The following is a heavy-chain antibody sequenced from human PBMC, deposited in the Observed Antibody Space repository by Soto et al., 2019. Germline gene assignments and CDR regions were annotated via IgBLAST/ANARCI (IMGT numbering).Heavy chain of an antibody. V-gene: IGHV4-59*01. D-gene: IGHD3-22*01. CDR1: GGSISSYY. CDR2: ISYSGSA. CDR3: ARDYYYDSRGFPGAYYYGMDV. Sequence: SETLSLTCTVSGGSISSYYWSGIRQLPGQGLEWIGHISYSGSAKYNPSLKSRVTILVDTSKNQVSLKLSSVTAADTAVYYCARDYYYDSRGFPGAYYYGMDVWGQGTTVTVSS. J-gene: IGHJ6*02.